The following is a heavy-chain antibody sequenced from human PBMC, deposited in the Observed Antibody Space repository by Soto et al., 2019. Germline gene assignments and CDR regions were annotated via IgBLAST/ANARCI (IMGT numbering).Heavy chain of an antibody. Sequence: PSETLSLTYTVSGGTIINYYCSWIRQPPGKGLEWIGYIYYSGSTNYNPSLKSRVTMSVDTSKIQFSLKLRSVTAADTAVYFCARGVRWLQFDYWGRGTLVTVS. D-gene: IGHD5-12*01. CDR2: IYYSGST. J-gene: IGHJ4*02. V-gene: IGHV4-59*01. CDR1: GGTIINYY. CDR3: ARGVRWLQFDY.